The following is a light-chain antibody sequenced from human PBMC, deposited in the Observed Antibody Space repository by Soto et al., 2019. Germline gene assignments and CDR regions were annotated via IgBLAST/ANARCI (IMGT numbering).Light chain of an antibody. J-gene: IGLJ1*01. CDR2: DVS. CDR1: SSDVGGYNY. V-gene: IGLV2-14*03. Sequence: QSALTQPASVSGSPGQSITISCSGTSSDVGGYNYVSWYQQHPGKAPKLMIYDVSDRPSGVSSRFSGSKSGNTASLTISGLRAEDEADYYCTSYTRSNSYVFGTGTKLTVL. CDR3: TSYTRSNSYV.